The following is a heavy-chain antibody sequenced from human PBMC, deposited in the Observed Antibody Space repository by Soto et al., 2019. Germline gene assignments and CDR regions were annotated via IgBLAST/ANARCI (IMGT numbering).Heavy chain of an antibody. J-gene: IGHJ5*02. CDR2: INPGGGNI. V-gene: IGHV1-46*03. CDR3: ARDHSNDDNVWGLDP. D-gene: IGHD3-16*01. Sequence: QVQLVQSGAEVKKPGASVKVSCKASGYTFTRHYMHWVRQAPGQGLEWMGVINPGGGNIHYAQKFQRRVTMTRNTSTSTFYMELSSLRSEDTAIYYCARDHSNDDNVWGLDPWGQGTLVTVSS. CDR1: GYTFTRHY.